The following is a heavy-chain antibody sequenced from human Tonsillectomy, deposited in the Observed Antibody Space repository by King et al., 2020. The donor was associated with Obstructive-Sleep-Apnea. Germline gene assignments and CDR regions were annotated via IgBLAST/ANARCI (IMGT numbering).Heavy chain of an antibody. CDR2: IYHSGST. J-gene: IGHJ5*02. CDR1: GYSISSGYY. CDR3: ARASLEGSGSPLGWFDP. V-gene: IGHV4-38-2*02. D-gene: IGHD3-10*01. Sequence: VQLQESGPGLVKPSETLSLTCTVSGYSISSGYYWGWIRQPPGKGLEWIGSIYHSGSTYYNPSLKSRVTISVDTSKNQFSLKLSSVTAADTAVYYCARASLEGSGSPLGWFDPWGQGTLVTVSS.